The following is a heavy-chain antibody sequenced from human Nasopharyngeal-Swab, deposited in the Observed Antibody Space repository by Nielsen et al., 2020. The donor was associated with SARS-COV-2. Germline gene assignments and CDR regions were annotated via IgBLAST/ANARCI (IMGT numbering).Heavy chain of an antibody. V-gene: IGHV4-59*01. J-gene: IGHJ5*02. Sequence: WIRQPPGKGLEWIGYIYYSGSTNYNPSLKSRVTISVDTSKNQFSLKLSSVTAADTAVYYCARAHIVVVPAHNWFDPWGQGTLVTVS. CDR3: ARAHIVVVPAHNWFDP. CDR2: IYYSGST. D-gene: IGHD2-2*01.